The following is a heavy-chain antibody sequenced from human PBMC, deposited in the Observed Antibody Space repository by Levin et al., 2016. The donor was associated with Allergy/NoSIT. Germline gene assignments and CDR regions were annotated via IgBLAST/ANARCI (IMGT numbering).Heavy chain of an antibody. CDR3: ARASSNSVGWSDGAMDV. CDR1: GFTFSSYD. V-gene: IGHV3-13*01. Sequence: GESLKISCAASGFTFSSYDMHWVRQIRGRGLEWVSAITTAGVTYFAGSVKGRVTISRENAKNSLYLQMNNLRAGDTGVYYCARASSNSVGWSDGAMDVWGPGTTVTVAS. D-gene: IGHD6-19*01. CDR2: ITTAGVT. J-gene: IGHJ6*02.